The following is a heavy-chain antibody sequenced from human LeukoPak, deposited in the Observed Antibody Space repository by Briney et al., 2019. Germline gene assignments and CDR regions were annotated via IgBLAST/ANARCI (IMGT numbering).Heavy chain of an antibody. CDR1: GFTFSSYS. D-gene: IGHD1-26*01. V-gene: IGHV3-21*01. CDR3: ARMGGSYRDY. CDR2: ISSSSSYI. Sequence: GGSLRLSCAASGFTFSSYSMNWVRQAPGKGLEWVSSISSSSSYIYYADSVKGRFTISRDNTKNSLYLQMNSLRAEDTAVYYCARMGGSYRDYWGQGTLVTVSS. J-gene: IGHJ4*02.